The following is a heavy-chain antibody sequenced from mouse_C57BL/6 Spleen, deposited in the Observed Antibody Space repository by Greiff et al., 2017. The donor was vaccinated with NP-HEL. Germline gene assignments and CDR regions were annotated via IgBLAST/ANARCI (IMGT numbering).Heavy chain of an antibody. J-gene: IGHJ3*01. CDR1: GFNIKDDY. CDR2: IDPENGDT. Sequence: EVKLMESGAELVRPGASVKLSCTASGFNIKDDYMHWVKQRPEQGLEWIGWIDPENGDTEYASKFQGKATITADTSSNTAYLQLSSLTSEDTAVYYCTTRGYGNYPWFAYWGQGTLVTVSA. V-gene: IGHV14-4*01. D-gene: IGHD2-1*01. CDR3: TTRGYGNYPWFAY.